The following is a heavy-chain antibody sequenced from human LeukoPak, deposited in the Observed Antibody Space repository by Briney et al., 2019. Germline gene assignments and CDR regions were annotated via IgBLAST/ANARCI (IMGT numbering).Heavy chain of an antibody. V-gene: IGHV4-34*01. CDR1: GGSFSGYY. J-gene: IGHJ4*02. CDR3: ARVDLATVLFDY. Sequence: PSETLSLTCAVYGGSFSGYYWSWIRQPPGKGLEWIGEINHSGSTNYNPSLKSRVTISVDTSENQFSLKLSSVTAADTAVYYCARVDLATVLFDYWGQGTLVTVSS. CDR2: INHSGST. D-gene: IGHD4/OR15-4a*01.